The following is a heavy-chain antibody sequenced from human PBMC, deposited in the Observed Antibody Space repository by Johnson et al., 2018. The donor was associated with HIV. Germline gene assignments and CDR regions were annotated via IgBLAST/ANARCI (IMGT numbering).Heavy chain of an antibody. Sequence: VQLVESGGGLVQPGRSLRLSCVGSGFRFSSSWMHWVRQAPGKGLVWVSRINSDGGSTAYADSVKGRFTISRENTKDTLSLQMNSLRAEDTGVYYCAKPQLLADDIFNFWGQGTMVIVSS. CDR3: AKPQLLADDIFNF. CDR2: INSDGGST. D-gene: IGHD6-19*01. CDR1: GFRFSSSW. J-gene: IGHJ3*01. V-gene: IGHV3-74*02.